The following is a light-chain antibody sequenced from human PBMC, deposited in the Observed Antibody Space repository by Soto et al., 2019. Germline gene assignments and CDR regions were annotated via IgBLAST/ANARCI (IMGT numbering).Light chain of an antibody. V-gene: IGLV2-14*01. CDR1: SSDFGTYNF. CDR2: EVS. J-gene: IGLJ3*02. CDR3: SSYSSTSTPWV. Sequence: HSALTQPASVSGSPGQSITIYCTGTSSDFGTYNFVSWYQQHPGKAPKLMIYEVSSRPSGVSTRFSGSKSGNTGSLTISGLQAEDEADYYSSSYSSTSTPWVLGGGTQLTVL.